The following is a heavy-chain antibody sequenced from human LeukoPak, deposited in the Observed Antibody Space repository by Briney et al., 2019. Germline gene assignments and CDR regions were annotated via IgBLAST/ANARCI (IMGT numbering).Heavy chain of an antibody. CDR2: INHSGST. J-gene: IGHJ4*02. V-gene: IGHV4-34*01. CDR1: GGSFSGHY. Sequence: PSETLSLTCTVNGGSFSGHYWSWIRQPPGKGLEWIGEINHSGSTNHNPSLKSRVTISVDTSKNQFSLKLSSVTAADTAVYYCARGPSSGNFDYWGQGTLVTVSS. CDR3: ARGPSSGNFDY. D-gene: IGHD3-22*01.